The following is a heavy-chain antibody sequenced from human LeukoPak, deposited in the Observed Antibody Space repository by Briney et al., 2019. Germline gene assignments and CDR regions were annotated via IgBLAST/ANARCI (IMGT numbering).Heavy chain of an antibody. CDR1: GFTFNNYA. CDR3: AKEPQTVVGATDDY. J-gene: IGHJ4*02. V-gene: IGHV3-23*01. CDR2: IGGSGDST. D-gene: IGHD1-26*01. Sequence: GRSLRLSCAASGFTFNNYAMSWVRQAPGKGLEWVSAIGGSGDSTYYADSVKGRFTISRNNSKNTLYLQMDSLRADDTAVYYCAKEPQTVVGATDDYWGQGTLVTVSS.